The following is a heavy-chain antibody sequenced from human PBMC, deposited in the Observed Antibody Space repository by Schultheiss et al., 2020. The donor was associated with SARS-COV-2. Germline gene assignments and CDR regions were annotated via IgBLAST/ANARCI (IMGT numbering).Heavy chain of an antibody. CDR1: GFTFSSYW. CDR2: ISSSSSYI. Sequence: GGSLRLSCAASGFTFSSYWMHWVRQAPGKGLVWVSSISSSSSYIYYADSVKGRFTISRDNAKNSLYLQMNSLRAEDTAVYYCARERTPGYYYYGMDVWGQGTTVTVSS. D-gene: IGHD1-14*01. J-gene: IGHJ6*02. V-gene: IGHV3-21*01. CDR3: ARERTPGYYYYGMDV.